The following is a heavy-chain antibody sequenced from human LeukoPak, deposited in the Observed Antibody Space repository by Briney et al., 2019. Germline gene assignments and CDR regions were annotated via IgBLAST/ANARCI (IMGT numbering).Heavy chain of an antibody. V-gene: IGHV4-59*08. CDR3: ARLKATYGSGSYYKIRTSWFDP. Sequence: PSETLSLTCTVSGGSISSYYWSWIRQPPGKGLEWIGYIYYSGSTNYNPSLKSRVTISVDTSKNQFSLKLSAVTAADTAVYYCARLKATYGSGSYYKIRTSWFDPWGQGTLVTVSS. CDR1: GGSISSYY. D-gene: IGHD3-10*01. CDR2: IYYSGST. J-gene: IGHJ5*02.